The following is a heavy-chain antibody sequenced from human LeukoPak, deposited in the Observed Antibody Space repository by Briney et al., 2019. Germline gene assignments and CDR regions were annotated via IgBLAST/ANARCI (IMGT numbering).Heavy chain of an antibody. CDR3: ARGSNYYYSMDV. CDR1: GYSISSGYY. CDR2: IYQSVTT. J-gene: IGHJ6*04. D-gene: IGHD3/OR15-3a*01. V-gene: IGHV4-38-2*01. Sequence: SETLSLTCAVSGYSISSGYYWGWIRQPPGKGLEWIGSIYQSVTTYYSPSLKSRVAISADTPKNQFSLTLTSVTVADMAVYYCARGSNYYYSMDVWGKGTTVTVSS.